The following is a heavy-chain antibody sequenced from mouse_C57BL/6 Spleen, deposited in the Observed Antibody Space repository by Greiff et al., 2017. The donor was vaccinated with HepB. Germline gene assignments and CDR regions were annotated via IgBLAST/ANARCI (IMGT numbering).Heavy chain of an antibody. CDR1: GYSITSGYY. J-gene: IGHJ2*01. Sequence: VQLKESGPGLVKPSQSLSLTCSVTGYSITSGYYWNWIRQFPGNKLEWMGYISYDGSNNYNPSLKNRISITRDTSKNQFFLKLNSVTTEDTATYYCASSYYDYDGYYFDYWGQGTTLTVSS. D-gene: IGHD2-4*01. V-gene: IGHV3-6*01. CDR2: ISYDGSN. CDR3: ASSYYDYDGYYFDY.